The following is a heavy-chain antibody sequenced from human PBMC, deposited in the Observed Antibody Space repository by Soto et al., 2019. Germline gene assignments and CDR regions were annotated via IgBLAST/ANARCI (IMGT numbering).Heavy chain of an antibody. CDR3: ARHRDYSGSFTPTLDWFDP. V-gene: IGHV4-30-2*01. J-gene: IGHJ5*02. Sequence: SETLSLTCAVSGGSISSGGYFWSWIRQPPGKGLEWIGYIYHSGSTYYNPSLKSRVTISVDTSKNQFSLKLSSVTAADTAVYYCARHRDYSGSFTPTLDWFDPWGQGTLVTVSS. CDR2: IYHSGST. CDR1: GGSISSGGYF. D-gene: IGHD1-26*01.